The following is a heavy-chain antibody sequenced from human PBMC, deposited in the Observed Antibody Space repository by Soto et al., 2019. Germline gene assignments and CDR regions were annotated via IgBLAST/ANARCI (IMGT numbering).Heavy chain of an antibody. CDR2: IYTSGST. D-gene: IGHD3-22*01. J-gene: IGHJ5*02. CDR3: ARHPHYYDSSGFDP. CDR1: GGSISSYY. Sequence: ASETLSLTCTVSGGSISSYYWSWIRQPAGKGLEWIGRIYTSGSTNYNPSLKSRVTMSVDTSKNQFSLKLSSVTAADTAVYYCARHPHYYDSSGFDPWGQGTLVTVSS. V-gene: IGHV4-4*07.